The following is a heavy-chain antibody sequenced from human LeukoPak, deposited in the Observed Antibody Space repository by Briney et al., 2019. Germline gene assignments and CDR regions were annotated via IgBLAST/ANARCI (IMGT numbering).Heavy chain of an antibody. CDR1: GYTFTSYG. CDR2: ISAYNGNT. J-gene: IGHJ4*02. V-gene: IGHV1-18*01. Sequence: GASVKVSCKASGYTFTSYGISWVRQAPGQGLEWMGWISAYNGNTNYAQKLQGRVTMTTDTSTSTAYMELRSLRSDDTAVYYCARDSGSSGWYREGGNIHYFDYWGQGTLVTVSS. CDR3: ARDSGSSGWYREGGNIHYFDY. D-gene: IGHD6-19*01.